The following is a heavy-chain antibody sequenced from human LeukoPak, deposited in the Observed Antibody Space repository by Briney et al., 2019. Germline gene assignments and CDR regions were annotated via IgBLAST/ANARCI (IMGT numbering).Heavy chain of an antibody. J-gene: IGHJ4*02. CDR2: INHSGST. CDR3: ARVGYCGFDY. CDR1: GGSFSGYY. V-gene: IGHV4-34*01. Sequence: SETLSLTCAVYGGSFSGYYWSWIRQPPGKGLEWIGEINHSGSTNYNPSLKSRVTISVDTSKNQFSLKLSSVTAADTAVYYCARVGYCGFDYWGQGTLVTVSS. D-gene: IGHD6-25*01.